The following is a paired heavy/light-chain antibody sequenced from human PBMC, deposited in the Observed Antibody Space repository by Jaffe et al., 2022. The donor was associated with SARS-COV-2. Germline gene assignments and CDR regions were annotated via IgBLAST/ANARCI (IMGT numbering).Light chain of an antibody. CDR1: SSDVGDYNY. V-gene: IGLV2-8*01. Sequence: QSALTQPPSASGSPGQSVTISCTGTSSDVGDYNYVSWYQQHPGKAPKLMIYEVSKRPSGVPDRFSGSKSGNAASLTVSGLQAEDEADYYCSSYVGSNNLVFGGGTMLTVL. CDR2: EVS. J-gene: IGLJ2*01. CDR3: SSYVGSNNLV.
Heavy chain of an antibody. CDR3: ARPYCSGGSCYSRSAFDI. CDR2: ISSGSGSI. V-gene: IGHV3-48*02. D-gene: IGHD2-15*01. Sequence: EVQLVESGGELVQPGGSLRLSCAASGFTFSSYSMNWVRQAPGKGLEWVSYISSGSGSIYYADSVKGRFTISRDNAKNSLYLQMNSLRDEDTAVYYCARPYCSGGSCYSRSAFDIWGQGTMVTVS. CDR1: GFTFSSYS. J-gene: IGHJ3*02.